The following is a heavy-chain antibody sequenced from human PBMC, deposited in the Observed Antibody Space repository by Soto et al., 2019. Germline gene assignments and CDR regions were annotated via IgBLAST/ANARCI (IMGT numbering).Heavy chain of an antibody. V-gene: IGHV4-31*01. Sequence: QVQLQESGPGLVKPSQTLSLTCTVSGGSIXXGXYYWTWIRQHPGKGLEWIGYIYYSGSTYYNPXXXXXXXXXXXXXXXXXXXXXXXXXXXXXXXXXXXXXXXPWGQGXLVTVXS. J-gene: IGHJ5*02. CDR3: XXXXXP. CDR1: GGSIXXGXYY. CDR2: IYYSGST.